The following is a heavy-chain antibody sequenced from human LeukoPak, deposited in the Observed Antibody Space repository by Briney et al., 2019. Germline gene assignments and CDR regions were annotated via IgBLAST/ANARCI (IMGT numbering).Heavy chain of an antibody. J-gene: IGHJ4*02. CDR1: GFTFSNYW. D-gene: IGHD2-15*01. CDR2: IKQDGSEK. V-gene: IGHV3-7*03. Sequence: GGSLRLSCAASGFTFSNYWMSWVRQAPGKGLEWVASIKQDGSEKYYVDSVKGRFTISRDNAKNSLYLQMNSLRAEDTAVYYCARDHGRYCSGGSCYFGGFFEYWGQGTLVTVSS. CDR3: ARDHGRYCSGGSCYFGGFFEY.